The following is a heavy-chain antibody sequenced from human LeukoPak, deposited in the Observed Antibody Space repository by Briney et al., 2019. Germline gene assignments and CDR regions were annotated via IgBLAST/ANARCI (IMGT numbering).Heavy chain of an antibody. CDR3: AKDPMGTYYYDSSGYLWTYFDY. D-gene: IGHD3-22*01. CDR1: GFTFSSYG. CDR2: IRYDGSNK. Sequence: GGSLRLSCAASGFTFSSYGMHWVRQAPGKGLEWVAFIRYDGSNKYYADSVKGRFTISRDNSKNTLYLQMNSLRAEDTAVYYCAKDPMGTYYYDSSGYLWTYFDYWGQGTLVTVSS. J-gene: IGHJ4*02. V-gene: IGHV3-30*02.